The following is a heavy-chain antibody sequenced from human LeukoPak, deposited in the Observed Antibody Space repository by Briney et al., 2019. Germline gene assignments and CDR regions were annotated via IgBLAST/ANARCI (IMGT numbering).Heavy chain of an antibody. CDR2: INHSGST. V-gene: IGHV4-34*01. CDR1: GGSFSGYY. D-gene: IGHD4-17*01. Sequence: SETLSLTCAVYGGSFSGYYWSRIRQPPGKGLEWIGEINHSGSTNYNPSLKSRVIISVDTSKNQFSLKLSSVTAADTAVYYCARFQNDGDPRGTFDPWGQGTLVTVSS. CDR3: ARFQNDGDPRGTFDP. J-gene: IGHJ5*02.